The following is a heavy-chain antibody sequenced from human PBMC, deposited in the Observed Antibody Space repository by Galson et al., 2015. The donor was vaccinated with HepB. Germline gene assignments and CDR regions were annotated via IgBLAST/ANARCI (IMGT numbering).Heavy chain of an antibody. V-gene: IGHV1-18*01. CDR1: GYTFLNYE. J-gene: IGHJ4*02. CDR2: ISAYNGDT. D-gene: IGHD3-16*01. Sequence: SVKVSCKASGYTFLNYEISWVRQAPGQGLEWMGWISAYNGDTNYEQKLQGRVTMTTDTSTNTAYMELRSLKSDGTAVYYCARGGQFWEIDYWGQGTLVTVSS. CDR3: ARGGQFWEIDY.